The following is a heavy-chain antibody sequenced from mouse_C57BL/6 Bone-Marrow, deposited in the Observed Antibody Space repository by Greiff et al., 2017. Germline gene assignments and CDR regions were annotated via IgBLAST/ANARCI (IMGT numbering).Heavy chain of an antibody. CDR2: INPGSGGT. V-gene: IGHV1-54*01. J-gene: IGHJ3*01. CDR1: GYAFTNYL. D-gene: IGHD2-3*01. Sequence: QVQLQQSGAGLVRPGTSVKVSCKASGYAFTNYLIEWVKQRPGQGLEWIGVINPGSGGTNYNEKFKGKATLTADKSCSTAYMQLSSLTSEDTAVYFGARERGWLLGPSFAYWGQGTLLTVSA. CDR3: ARERGWLLGPSFAY.